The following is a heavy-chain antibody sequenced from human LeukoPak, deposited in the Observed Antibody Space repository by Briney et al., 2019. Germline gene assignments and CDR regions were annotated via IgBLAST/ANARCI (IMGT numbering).Heavy chain of an antibody. J-gene: IGHJ4*02. CDR2: IIPIFGTA. D-gene: IGHD6-19*01. CDR1: GGTFSSYA. Sequence: PVKVSCKASGGTFSSYAISWVRQAPGQGLEWMGGIIPIFGTANYAQKFQGRATITADESTSTAYMELSSLRSEDTAVYYCARAASGYSSGWYAVYWGQGTLVTVSS. CDR3: ARAASGYSSGWYAVY. V-gene: IGHV1-69*13.